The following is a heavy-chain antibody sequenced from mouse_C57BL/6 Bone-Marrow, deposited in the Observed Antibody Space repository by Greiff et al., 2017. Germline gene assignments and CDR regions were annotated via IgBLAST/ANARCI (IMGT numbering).Heavy chain of an antibody. Sequence: EVKLMESGGGLVKPGGSLKLSCAASGFTFSDYGMHWVRQAPEKGLELVAYISSGSSTIYYADTVKGRITISRDNAKNTLFLQMTSLRSEDTAMCYSAKHWEGYAMDYWGQGTSVTVSS. J-gene: IGHJ4*01. CDR2: ISSGSSTI. CDR3: AKHWEGYAMDY. CDR1: GFTFSDYG. V-gene: IGHV5-17*01. D-gene: IGHD4-1*01.